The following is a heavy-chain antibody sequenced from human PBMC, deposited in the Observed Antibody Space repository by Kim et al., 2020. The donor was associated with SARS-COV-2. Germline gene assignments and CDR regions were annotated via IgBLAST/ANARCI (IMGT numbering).Heavy chain of an antibody. CDR2: IYPGDSDT. CDR1: GYSFTSYW. Sequence: GESLKISCKGSGYSFTSYWIGWVRQMPGKGLEWMGIIYPGDSDTRYSPSFQGQVTISADKSISTAYLQWSSLKASDTAMYYCARHPIVKSSSWSRDPAYYYYYGMDVWGQGTTVTVSS. CDR3: ARHPIVKSSSWSRDPAYYYYYGMDV. V-gene: IGHV5-51*01. J-gene: IGHJ6*02. D-gene: IGHD6-13*01.